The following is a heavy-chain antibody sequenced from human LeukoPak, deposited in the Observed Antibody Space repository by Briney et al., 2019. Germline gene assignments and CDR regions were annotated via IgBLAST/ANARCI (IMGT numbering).Heavy chain of an antibody. D-gene: IGHD2/OR15-2a*01. Sequence: PGGSLRLSCAASGFTVSSTYMSWVRQAPGKGLEWVSVIFSGGTTYYADSVKGRFTISRDNSKNTLYLQMNSLRAEDTAVYYCAREGNYYDMDVWGQGTTVTVSS. CDR2: IFSGGTT. V-gene: IGHV3-53*01. J-gene: IGHJ6*02. CDR1: GFTVSSTY. CDR3: AREGNYYDMDV.